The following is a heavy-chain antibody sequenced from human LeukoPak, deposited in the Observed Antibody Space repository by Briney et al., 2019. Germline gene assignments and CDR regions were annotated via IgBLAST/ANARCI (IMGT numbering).Heavy chain of an antibody. CDR3: ARRRGYSYGYSQYFDY. D-gene: IGHD5-18*01. CDR2: INHSGST. Sequence: PSETLSLTCAVYGGSFSGYYWSWIRQPPGKGLEWIGEINHSGSTNYNPSLKSRVTISVDTSKNQFSLKLSSVTAADTAVYYCARRRGYSYGYSQYFDYWGQGTLVTVSS. CDR1: GGSFSGYY. V-gene: IGHV4-34*01. J-gene: IGHJ4*02.